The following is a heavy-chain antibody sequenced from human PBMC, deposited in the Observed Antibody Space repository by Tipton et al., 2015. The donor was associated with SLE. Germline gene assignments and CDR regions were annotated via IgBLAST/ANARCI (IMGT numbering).Heavy chain of an antibody. J-gene: IGHJ4*02. Sequence: TLSLTCAVYGGSFSGYYWNWIRQPPGKGLEWIGYIHYSGSTYYNPSLKSRVNISIDTSKNQFSLKLSSVTAADTAVYYCARAPRDYDILTGYYSYYFDYWGQGTLVTVSS. V-gene: IGHV4-34*09. CDR3: ARAPRDYDILTGYYSYYFDY. D-gene: IGHD3-9*01. CDR2: IHYSGST. CDR1: GGSFSGYY.